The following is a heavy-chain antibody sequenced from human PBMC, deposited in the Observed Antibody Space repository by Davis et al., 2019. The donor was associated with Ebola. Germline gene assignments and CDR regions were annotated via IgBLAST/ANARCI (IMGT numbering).Heavy chain of an antibody. J-gene: IGHJ4*02. Sequence: GESLKISCAASGFTFSTYTIHWVRQAPGKGLEWVAVIWYDGSNKYYADSVKGRFTISRDNSKNTLYLQMNSLRAEDTAVYYCAKDRGVRGALFRYYFDYWGQGTLVTVSS. V-gene: IGHV3-30*02. CDR1: GFTFSTYT. D-gene: IGHD3-10*01. CDR2: IWYDGSNK. CDR3: AKDRGVRGALFRYYFDY.